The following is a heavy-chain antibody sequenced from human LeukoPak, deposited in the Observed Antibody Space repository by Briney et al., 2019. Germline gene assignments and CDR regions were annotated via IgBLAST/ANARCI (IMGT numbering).Heavy chain of an antibody. D-gene: IGHD3-3*01. CDR3: AGSWLYDFWSGPFFDY. J-gene: IGHJ4*02. CDR1: GVSISSYY. CDR2: IYYSGST. V-gene: IGHV4-59*01. Sequence: SSETLSLTCTVSGVSISSYYWSWIRQPPGKGLEWIGYIYYSGSTNYNPSLKSRVTISVDTSKNQFSLKLSSVTAADTAVYYCAGSWLYDFWSGPFFDYWGQGTLVTVSS.